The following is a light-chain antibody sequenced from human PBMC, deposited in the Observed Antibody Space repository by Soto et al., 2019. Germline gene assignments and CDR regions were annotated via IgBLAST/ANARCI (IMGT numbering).Light chain of an antibody. CDR3: QQYGSSPPIT. V-gene: IGKV3-20*01. J-gene: IGKJ5*01. CDR2: GAS. CDR1: QSVSRNY. Sequence: EIVLTQSPGTLSLSPGERATLSCRAGQSVSRNYLAWYQQKPGQAPRVLIYGASSRFTGIPDRFSGSGSGTDFTLTISRLEPEDFAVYYCQQYGSSPPITFGQGTRLEIK.